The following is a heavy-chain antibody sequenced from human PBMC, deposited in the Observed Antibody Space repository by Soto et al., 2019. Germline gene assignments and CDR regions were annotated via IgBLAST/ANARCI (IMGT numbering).Heavy chain of an antibody. CDR1: GGSISSGNYY. D-gene: IGHD3-9*01. J-gene: IGHJ4*02. Sequence: SETLSLTCTVSGGSISSGNYYWSWIRQPPGKGLEWIGFISYSGSTYYNLSLKSRITISVDTSKNQFSLKLSSVTAADTAVYYCVRFNDKTYYDILTGYLPYFDYWGQGTLVTVSS. CDR3: VRFNDKTYYDILTGYLPYFDY. CDR2: ISYSGST. V-gene: IGHV4-30-4*01.